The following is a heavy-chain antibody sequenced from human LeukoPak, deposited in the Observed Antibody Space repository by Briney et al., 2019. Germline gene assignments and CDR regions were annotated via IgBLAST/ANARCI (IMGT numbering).Heavy chain of an antibody. D-gene: IGHD2-15*01. J-gene: IGHJ4*02. V-gene: IGHV4-59*08. Sequence: SETLSLTCIVSGGSIGSYYWSWVRQTPGKGLEWIGYVYYTGRTNYNPSLKGRVTIFVDTSKDQFSLKLSSVTAADTAVYYCARLTEGWWGQGALVTVSS. CDR2: VYYTGRT. CDR1: GGSIGSYY. CDR3: ARLTEGW.